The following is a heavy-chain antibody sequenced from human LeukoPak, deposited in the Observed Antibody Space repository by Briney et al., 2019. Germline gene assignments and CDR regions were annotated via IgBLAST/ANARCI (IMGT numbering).Heavy chain of an antibody. D-gene: IGHD6-19*01. CDR2: IKSKTDGGTT. CDR3: TTAAAVAGLKKLFDY. Sequence: GGSLRLSCAASGFTFSNAWMNWVRQAPGKGLEWVGRIKSKTDGGTTDYAAPVKGRFTISRDDSKNTLYLQMNSLKTEDTAVYYCTTAAAVAGLKKLFDYWGQGTLVTVSS. J-gene: IGHJ4*02. V-gene: IGHV3-15*07. CDR1: GFTFSNAW.